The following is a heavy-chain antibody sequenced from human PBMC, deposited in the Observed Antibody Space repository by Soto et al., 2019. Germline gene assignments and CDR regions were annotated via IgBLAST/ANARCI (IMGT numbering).Heavy chain of an antibody. D-gene: IGHD3-3*01. CDR2: ISSVSRTI. V-gene: IGHV3-48*02. CDR1: GFYLSDYA. Sequence: GGSLRLSCVASGFYLSDYAVNWVRQAPGKGLEWVSFISSVSRTIYYADSVEGRFTVSRDNARNSVSLQMDSLRDEDAAVYYCARIKLVEWFFINVDVYDMDVWGQGTPVTVSS. CDR3: ARIKLVEWFFINVDVYDMDV. J-gene: IGHJ6*02.